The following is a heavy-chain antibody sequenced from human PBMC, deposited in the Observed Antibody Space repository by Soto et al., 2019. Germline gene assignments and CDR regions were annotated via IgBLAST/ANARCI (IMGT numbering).Heavy chain of an antibody. D-gene: IGHD3-16*01. Sequence: QVQLVQSGAEVKKPGSSVKVSCKASGGTFSSYAISWVRQAPGQGLEWMGGIIPIFGTANYAQKFQGRVTITADESTSTAYMELSSLRSEDTAVYYCARDRWLQYRGSYWYFDLWGRGTLVTVSS. V-gene: IGHV1-69*12. CDR2: IIPIFGTA. CDR1: GGTFSSYA. J-gene: IGHJ2*01. CDR3: ARDRWLQYRGSYWYFDL.